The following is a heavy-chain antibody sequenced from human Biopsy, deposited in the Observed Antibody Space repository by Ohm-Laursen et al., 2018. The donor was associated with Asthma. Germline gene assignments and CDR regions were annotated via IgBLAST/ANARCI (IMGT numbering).Heavy chain of an antibody. Sequence: GSSVKVSCKASGYTFIGCHIHWMRQAPGQGLEWMGRINPSSVGTNYAQKFQGRVTMTRDTSISTAYMEVSRLRSDDTAVYYCARGQKSAGDRWFDPWGQGTLVTVSS. J-gene: IGHJ5*02. CDR2: INPSSVGT. D-gene: IGHD6-13*01. CDR3: ARGQKSAGDRWFDP. CDR1: GYTFIGCH. V-gene: IGHV1-2*06.